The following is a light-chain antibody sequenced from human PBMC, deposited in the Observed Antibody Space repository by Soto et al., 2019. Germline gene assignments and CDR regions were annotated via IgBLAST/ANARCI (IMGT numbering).Light chain of an antibody. CDR2: GTV. V-gene: IGKV3-20*01. Sequence: EIVLTQSPGTLSLSPGERVTLSCRASQSVSSSYLDWYQQKPGQPPTIVIYGTVSRATGIPDRFSGSGSGTDFTLAISRLEPEDFAVYCCHQYSSSPYTFGQGTKVEIK. CDR1: QSVSSSY. CDR3: HQYSSSPYT. J-gene: IGKJ2*01.